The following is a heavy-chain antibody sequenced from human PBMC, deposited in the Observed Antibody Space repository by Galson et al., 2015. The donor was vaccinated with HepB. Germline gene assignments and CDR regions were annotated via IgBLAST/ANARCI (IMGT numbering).Heavy chain of an antibody. Sequence: QVQLQESGPGLVKPSETLSLTCTVSGGSISSYYWSWIRQPPGKGLEWIGYTYYSGSTNYNPSLKSRVTISVDTSKNQFSLKLSSVTAADTAVYYCARGYSSGWYNWFDPWGQGTLVTVSS. D-gene: IGHD6-19*01. CDR2: TYYSGST. V-gene: IGHV4-59*01. CDR1: GGSISSYY. CDR3: ARGYSSGWYNWFDP. J-gene: IGHJ5*02.